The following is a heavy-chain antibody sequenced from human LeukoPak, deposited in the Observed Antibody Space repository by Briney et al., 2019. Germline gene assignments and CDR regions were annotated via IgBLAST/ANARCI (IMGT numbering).Heavy chain of an antibody. V-gene: IGHV1-69*05. J-gene: IGHJ4*02. CDR2: IIPIFGTA. D-gene: IGHD1-26*01. CDR3: ARGAIVGATHFDY. Sequence: SVKVSCKASGGTFSSYAISWVRQAPGLGLEWMGRIIPIFGTANYAQKFQGRVTITTDESTSTAYMELSSLRSEDTAVYYCARGAIVGATHFDYWGQGTLVTVSS. CDR1: GGTFSSYA.